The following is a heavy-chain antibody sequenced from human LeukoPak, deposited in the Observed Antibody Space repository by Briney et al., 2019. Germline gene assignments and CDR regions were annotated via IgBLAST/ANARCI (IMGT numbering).Heavy chain of an antibody. V-gene: IGHV3-66*01. D-gene: IGHD6-13*01. CDR1: GFTVSSNY. CDR3: ASTRRGPSSSCLDY. CDR2: IYSGGST. J-gene: IGHJ4*02. Sequence: GGSLRLSCAASGFTVSSNYMSWVRQAPGKGLEWVSVIYSGGSTYYADSVKGRFTISRDNSKNTLYLQMNSLRAEDTAVYYCASTRRGPSSSCLDYWGQGTLVTVSS.